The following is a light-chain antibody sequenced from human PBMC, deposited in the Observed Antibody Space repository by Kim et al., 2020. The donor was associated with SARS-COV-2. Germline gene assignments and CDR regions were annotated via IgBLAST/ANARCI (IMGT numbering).Light chain of an antibody. J-gene: IGLJ3*02. CDR2: KNN. Sequence: QSVLTQPPSVSGTPGQRVTISCSGSSSNLGTNSVHWYQQFPGTAPEVLIYKNNQRRSGVPDRFSGSKSGTSASLAISGLQSEDEGDYYCAGWDDSLNAEVFGGGTQLTVL. CDR1: SSNLGTNS. CDR3: AGWDDSLNAEV. V-gene: IGLV1-44*01.